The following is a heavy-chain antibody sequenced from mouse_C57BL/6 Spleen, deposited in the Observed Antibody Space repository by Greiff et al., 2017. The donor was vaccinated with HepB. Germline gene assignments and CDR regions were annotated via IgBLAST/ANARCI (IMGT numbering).Heavy chain of an antibody. Sequence: VQLQQSGAELAKPGASVKLSCKASGYTFTSYWMHWVKQRPGQGLEWIGYINPSSGYTKYNQKFKDKATLTPDKSSSTAYMQLSSLTYEDSAVYYCAMYGNYQEGAMDYWGQGTSVTVSS. D-gene: IGHD2-10*02. J-gene: IGHJ4*01. CDR2: INPSSGYT. CDR3: AMYGNYQEGAMDY. V-gene: IGHV1-7*01. CDR1: GYTFTSYW.